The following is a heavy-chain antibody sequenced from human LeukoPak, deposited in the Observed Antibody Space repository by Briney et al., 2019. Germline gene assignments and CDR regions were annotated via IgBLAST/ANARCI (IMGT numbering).Heavy chain of an antibody. D-gene: IGHD3-22*01. CDR1: GGTFSSYA. CDR2: IIPIFGIA. J-gene: IGHJ4*02. CDR3: ARGDSSGYYHGDY. V-gene: IGHV1-69*05. Sequence: SVKVSCKASGGTFSSYAISWVRQAPGQGLEWMGGIIPIFGIANYAQKFQGRVTITTDESTSTAYMELSSLRSEDTAVYYCARGDSSGYYHGDYWGQGTLVTVSS.